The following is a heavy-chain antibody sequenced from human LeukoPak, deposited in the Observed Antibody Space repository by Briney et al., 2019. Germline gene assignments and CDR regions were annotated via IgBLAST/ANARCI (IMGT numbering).Heavy chain of an antibody. V-gene: IGHV4-59*01. CDR3: ARDISSSWYVEYVRGSGWFDP. J-gene: IGHJ5*02. CDR2: IYYRGST. Sequence: SETLSLTCTVSGGSISSYYWSWIRQPPGKGQEWIGYIYYRGSTNYNPSLKSRVTISVDTSKNQFSLKLSSVTAADTAVYYCARDISSSWYVEYVRGSGWFDPWGQGTLVTVSS. CDR1: GGSISSYY. D-gene: IGHD6-13*01.